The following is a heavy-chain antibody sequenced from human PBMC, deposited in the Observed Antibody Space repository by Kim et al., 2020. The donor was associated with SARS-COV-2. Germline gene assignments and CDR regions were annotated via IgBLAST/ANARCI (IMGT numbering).Heavy chain of an antibody. CDR1: GYTFTSYG. CDR3: ARVFAWSIAALTGWFDP. Sequence: ASVKVSCKASGYTFTSYGISWVRQAPGQGLEWMGWISAYNGNTNYAQKLQGRVTMTTDTSTSTAYMELRSLRSDDTAVYYCARVFAWSIAALTGWFDPWGQGTLVTVSS. J-gene: IGHJ5*02. CDR2: ISAYNGNT. D-gene: IGHD6-6*01. V-gene: IGHV1-18*01.